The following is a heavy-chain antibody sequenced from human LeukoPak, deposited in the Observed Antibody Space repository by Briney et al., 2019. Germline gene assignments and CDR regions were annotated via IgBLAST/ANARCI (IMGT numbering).Heavy chain of an antibody. CDR3: ARTPHLYYDFWSGYYTRGYGMDV. Sequence: ASVKVSCKASGYTFSDYAMHWVRQAPGQRFEWMGWIDAGNGDTRYSQKFQGRVTITRDTSASTAYIELRSLRSEDTAMYYCARTPHLYYDFWSGYYTRGYGMDVWGQGTTVTVSS. V-gene: IGHV1-3*01. J-gene: IGHJ6*02. D-gene: IGHD3-3*01. CDR2: IDAGNGDT. CDR1: GYTFSDYA.